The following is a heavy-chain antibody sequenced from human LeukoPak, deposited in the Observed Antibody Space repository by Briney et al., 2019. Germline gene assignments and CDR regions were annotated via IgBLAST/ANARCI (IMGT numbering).Heavy chain of an antibody. J-gene: IGHJ5*02. V-gene: IGHV4-39*01. CDR2: IYYSGST. Sequence: KPSETLSLTCAVSGGSISSSTSYWGWIRQPPGKGLEWIGRIYYSGSTFYNPSLKSRVTISVDTSKNQFSLRLSSVTAADTAVYYCARALWGYGDYYWFDPWGQGTLVTVSS. CDR3: ARALWGYGDYYWFDP. D-gene: IGHD4-17*01. CDR1: GGSISSSTSY.